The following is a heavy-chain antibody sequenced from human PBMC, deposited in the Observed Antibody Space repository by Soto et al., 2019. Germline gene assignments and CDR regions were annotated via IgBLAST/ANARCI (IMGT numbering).Heavy chain of an antibody. CDR2: IDPSDSYT. V-gene: IGHV5-10-1*01. J-gene: IGHJ4*02. CDR1: GYSFTSYW. Sequence: GESLKLSCKGSGYSFTSYWISWVRQMPGKGLEWMGRIDPSDSYTNYSPSFQGHVTISADKSISTAYLQWSSLKASDTAMYYCARRGGYSGYDGRLGYWGQGTLVTVSS. CDR3: ARRGGYSGYDGRLGY. D-gene: IGHD5-12*01.